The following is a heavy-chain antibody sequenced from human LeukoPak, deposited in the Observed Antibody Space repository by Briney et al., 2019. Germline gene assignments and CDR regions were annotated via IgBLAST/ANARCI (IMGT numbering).Heavy chain of an antibody. J-gene: IGHJ4*02. Sequence: GGSLRLSCAASGFTFSSYEMNRVRQAPGKGLEWVSYISSSGSTIYYADSVKGRFTISRDNAKNSLYLQMNSLRAEDTAVYYCARQGEQWLVEFDYWGQGTLVTVSS. D-gene: IGHD6-19*01. CDR2: ISSSGSTI. CDR3: ARQGEQWLVEFDY. CDR1: GFTFSSYE. V-gene: IGHV3-48*03.